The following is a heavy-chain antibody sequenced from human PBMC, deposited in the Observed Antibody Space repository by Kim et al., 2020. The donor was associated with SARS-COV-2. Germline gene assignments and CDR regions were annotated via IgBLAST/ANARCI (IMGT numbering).Heavy chain of an antibody. D-gene: IGHD3-9*01. J-gene: IGHJ5*02. CDR3: ARDLDILTGPPLGP. V-gene: IGHV3-21*01. Sequence: ADSVKGRFTISRDNAKTSLYLQMNSLRAEATAVYYCARDLDILTGPPLGPWGQGTLVTVSS.